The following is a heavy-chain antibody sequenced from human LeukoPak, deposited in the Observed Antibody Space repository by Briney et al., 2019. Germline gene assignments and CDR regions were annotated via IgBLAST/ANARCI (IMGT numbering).Heavy chain of an antibody. J-gene: IGHJ4*02. D-gene: IGHD6-19*01. Sequence: SGTLSLTCAVSGGSISSSNWWSWVRQPPGKGLEWIGEIYHSGSTNYNPSLKSRATISVDKSKNQFSLKLSSVTAADTAVYYCARGHRYSSGPAYDYWGQGTLVTVSS. V-gene: IGHV4-4*02. CDR3: ARGHRYSSGPAYDY. CDR2: IYHSGST. CDR1: GGSISSSNW.